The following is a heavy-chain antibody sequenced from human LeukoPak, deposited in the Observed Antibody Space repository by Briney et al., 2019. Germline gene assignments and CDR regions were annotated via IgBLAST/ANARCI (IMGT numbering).Heavy chain of an antibody. CDR2: ISGYNGNT. D-gene: IGHD6-13*01. CDR1: GYTFTSYG. J-gene: IGHJ5*02. V-gene: IGHV1-18*01. Sequence: ASVKVSCKASGYTFTSYGISWVRQAPGQGLEWMAWISGYNGNTNYAQKLQGRITMTTDTSTSTAYMELRSLRSDDTAVYYCARATKYYSSSWYDWFDPWGQGTLVTVSS. CDR3: ARATKYYSSSWYDWFDP.